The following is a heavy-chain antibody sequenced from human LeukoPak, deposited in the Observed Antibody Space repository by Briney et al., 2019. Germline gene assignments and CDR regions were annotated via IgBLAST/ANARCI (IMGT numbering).Heavy chain of an antibody. CDR3: AKDRHAPGRYCSSTSCFPFDS. CDR2: ISGNGGST. Sequence: GGSLRLSCAASGFTFSSYAMSWVRQAPGKGLEWVSAISGNGGSTYYADSVKGRFTISRDNSKNTLYLQMNSLRAEDTAVYYCAKDRHAPGRYCSSTSCFPFDSWGQGTLVTVSS. CDR1: GFTFSSYA. V-gene: IGHV3-23*01. D-gene: IGHD2-2*01. J-gene: IGHJ5*01.